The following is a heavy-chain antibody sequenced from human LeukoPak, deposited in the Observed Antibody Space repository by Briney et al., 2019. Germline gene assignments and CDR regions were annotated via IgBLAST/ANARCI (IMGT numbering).Heavy chain of an antibody. CDR1: GYTFTSYA. J-gene: IGHJ4*02. Sequence: ASVKVSCKASGYTFTSYAMHWVRQAPGQRLEWMGWINAGNGNTKYSQKFQGRVTITRDTSASTAYMELGSLRSEDTAVYYCARLSSGWLPFDYWGQGTLVTVSS. V-gene: IGHV1-3*01. CDR3: ARLSSGWLPFDY. CDR2: INAGNGNT. D-gene: IGHD6-19*01.